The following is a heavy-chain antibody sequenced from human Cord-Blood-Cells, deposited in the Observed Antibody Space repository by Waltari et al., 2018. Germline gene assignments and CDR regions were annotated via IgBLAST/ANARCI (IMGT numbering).Heavy chain of an antibody. CDR3: AREGSSWYGRWFDP. V-gene: IGHV1-2*02. CDR2: INPKSGGT. D-gene: IGHD6-13*01. CDR1: GYTFTGYY. Sequence: QVQLVQSGAEVKKPGASVKVSCKASGYTFTGYYMHWVRQAPGQGLEWMGWINPKSGGTNYAQTFQGRVTMTRDTSISTAYMELSRLRSDDTAVYYCAREGSSWYGRWFDPWGQGTLVTVSS. J-gene: IGHJ5*02.